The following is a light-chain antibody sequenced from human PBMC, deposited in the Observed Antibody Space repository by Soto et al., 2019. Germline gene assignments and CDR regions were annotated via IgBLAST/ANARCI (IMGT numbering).Light chain of an antibody. CDR1: SGDIGSYNH. Sequence: QSVLTQPASVSWSPGQSITISCTVTSGDIGSYNHVSWYQQHPGKAPKLIIYEVTDRPSGVSNRFSGSKSGNTASLTISGLQAEDEAEYYCSSYTNINTRACVFGTGTKVTVL. CDR2: EVT. V-gene: IGLV2-14*01. CDR3: SSYTNINTRACV. J-gene: IGLJ1*01.